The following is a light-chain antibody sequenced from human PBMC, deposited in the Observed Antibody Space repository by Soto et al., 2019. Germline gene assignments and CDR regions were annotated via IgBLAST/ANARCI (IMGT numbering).Light chain of an antibody. V-gene: IGLV2-8*01. CDR1: SSDVGAYNF. J-gene: IGLJ1*01. CDR3: SSYTSSATLV. CDR2: ELT. Sequence: QSALTQLPSASGSPGQSVTISCTGTSSDVGAYNFVSWYQQYPGKAPRLLIYELTKRPSGVPDRFSGSRSGNTASLTVSGLQTEDEADYYCSSYTSSATLVFGTGTKLTVL.